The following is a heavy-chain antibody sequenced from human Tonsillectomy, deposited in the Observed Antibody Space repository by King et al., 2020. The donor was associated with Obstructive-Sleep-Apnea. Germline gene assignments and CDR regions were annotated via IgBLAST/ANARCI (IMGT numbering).Heavy chain of an antibody. V-gene: IGHV4-59*01. Sequence: VQLQESGPGLVKPSETLSLTCTVSGGSISSYYWNWIRQPPGKGLEWIGYVYYSGSTSYSPSLKSRVTISVDTSKSQFSLKLTSVTAADTGVYYCARGPESDWGYSVYWYFDIWGRGTLVTVSS. D-gene: IGHD5-12*01. J-gene: IGHJ2*01. CDR2: VYYSGST. CDR1: GGSISSYY. CDR3: ARGPESDWGYSVYWYFDI.